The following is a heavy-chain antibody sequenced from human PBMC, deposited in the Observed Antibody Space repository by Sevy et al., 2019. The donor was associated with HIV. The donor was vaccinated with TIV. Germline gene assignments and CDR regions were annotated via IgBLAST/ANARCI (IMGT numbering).Heavy chain of an antibody. J-gene: IGHJ4*02. Sequence: GGSLRLSCAASGFTFSSYGMHWVRQAPGKGLEWVAVISYDGSSKYYADSVKGRFTISKDNSKNTLYLQMNILSAEDTVVYYCAKDFFWSGYYYFDYWGQGTLVTVSS. V-gene: IGHV3-30*18. CDR2: ISYDGSSK. CDR3: AKDFFWSGYYYFDY. CDR1: GFTFSSYG. D-gene: IGHD3-3*01.